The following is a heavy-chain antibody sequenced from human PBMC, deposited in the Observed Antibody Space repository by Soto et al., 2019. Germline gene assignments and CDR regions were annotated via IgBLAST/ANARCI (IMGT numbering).Heavy chain of an antibody. J-gene: IGHJ4*02. V-gene: IGHV3-74*01. Sequence: GGSLRLSCTASGFTFSSYWMHWVRQDPGKGLVWVSRIKSGGSSTNYADSVKGRFTISRDNAKNTLYLQMNSLRAEDTAVYYCARETFRSFYSDYWGQGTLVTVSS. CDR2: IKSGGSST. CDR3: ARETFRSFYSDY. D-gene: IGHD3-16*01. CDR1: GFTFSSYW.